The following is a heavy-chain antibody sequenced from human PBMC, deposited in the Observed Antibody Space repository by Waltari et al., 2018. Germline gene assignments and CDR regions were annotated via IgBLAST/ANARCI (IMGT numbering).Heavy chain of an antibody. CDR2: ISPNSGGT. Sequence: QVQLVQSGAEVKKPGASVKVSCKASGYTFTDYYIHWVRQAPGQGLEWMGLISPNSGGTDYAQKFQGRVTMTKDTSLSTAYMELTRLRSDDTAVYYCARVSGDWLLPYYYYGMGVWGQGTTVTVSS. V-gene: IGHV1-2*02. J-gene: IGHJ6*02. D-gene: IGHD3-9*01. CDR1: GYTFTDYY. CDR3: ARVSGDWLLPYYYYGMGV.